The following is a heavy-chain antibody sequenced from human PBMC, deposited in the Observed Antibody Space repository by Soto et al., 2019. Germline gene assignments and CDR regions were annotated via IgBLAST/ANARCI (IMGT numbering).Heavy chain of an antibody. V-gene: IGHV5-51*01. J-gene: IGHJ4*02. D-gene: IGHD3-16*02. CDR1: GYSFISYW. Sequence: ESLKISCKGSGYSFISYWIGWVRQMPGKGLEWMGIIYPGDSDTRYSPSFQGQVTISADKSISTAYLQWSSLKASDTAMYYCARQGGVYYDYVWGSYRPYYFDYWGQGTLVTVSS. CDR2: IYPGDSDT. CDR3: ARQGGVYYDYVWGSYRPYYFDY.